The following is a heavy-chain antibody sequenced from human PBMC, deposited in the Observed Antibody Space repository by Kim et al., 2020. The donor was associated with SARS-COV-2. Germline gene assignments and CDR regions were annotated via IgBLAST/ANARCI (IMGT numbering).Heavy chain of an antibody. CDR3: ARVSDYFPYYYFDY. CDR1: GGSISSSSYY. CDR2: IYYSGST. J-gene: IGHJ4*02. D-gene: IGHD4-17*01. Sequence: SETLSLTCTVSGGSISSSSYYWGWIRQPPGKGLEWIGSIYYSGSTYYNPSLKSRVTISVDTSKNQFSLKLSSVTAADTAVYYCARVSDYFPYYYFDYWDQGTLVTVSS. V-gene: IGHV4-39*07.